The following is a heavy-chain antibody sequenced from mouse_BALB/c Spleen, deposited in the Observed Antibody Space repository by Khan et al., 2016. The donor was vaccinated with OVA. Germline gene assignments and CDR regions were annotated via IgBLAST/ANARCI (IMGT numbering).Heavy chain of an antibody. CDR3: ARAYYRFDGYYAMDY. J-gene: IGHJ4*01. CDR2: IWGGGGT. V-gene: IGHV2-6-4*01. D-gene: IGHD2-14*01. Sequence: QVQLKASGPGLVAPSQNLSINCTVSGFSLSRYNIHWVRQPPGKGLEWLGMIWGGGGTDYNSTLKSRLSISKDNSKSQVFLKVNSLQTDDSAMDYYARAYYRFDGYYAMDYWGQGTSVTVSS. CDR1: GFSLSRYN.